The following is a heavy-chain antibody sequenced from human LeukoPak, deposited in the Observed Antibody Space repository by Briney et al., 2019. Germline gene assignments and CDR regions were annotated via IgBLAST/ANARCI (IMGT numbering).Heavy chain of an antibody. CDR2: INGDASST. CDR3: ARARGNTYGYFEY. J-gene: IGHJ4*02. CDR1: GLTPSGSW. Sequence: PGGSLRLSCAASGLTPSGSWMHWVRQAPGKGLVWVSRINGDASSTSYADSGKGRFTISRDNAKSTLYLQMNSLRVEDTAVYYCARARGNTYGYFEYWGQGTLVTVSS. D-gene: IGHD5-18*01. V-gene: IGHV3-74*01.